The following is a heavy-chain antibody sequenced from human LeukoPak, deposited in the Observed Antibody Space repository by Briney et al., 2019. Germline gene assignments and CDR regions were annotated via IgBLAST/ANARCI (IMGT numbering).Heavy chain of an antibody. CDR1: GFTFSNYY. CDR2: ISTTGSAT. J-gene: IGHJ4*02. Sequence: GGSLRLSCAASGFTFSNYYMNWIRQAPGKGPEWVSPISTTGSATFYADSVKGRFTISRDNARNSLYLQLNSLRAEDTAVYYCAREEKYCTSISCYFDYWGQGILVTVPS. V-gene: IGHV3-11*01. D-gene: IGHD2-2*01. CDR3: AREEKYCTSISCYFDY.